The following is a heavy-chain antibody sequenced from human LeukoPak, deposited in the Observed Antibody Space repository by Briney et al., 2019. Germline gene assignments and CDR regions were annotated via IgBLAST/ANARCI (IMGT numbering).Heavy chain of an antibody. D-gene: IGHD5-24*01. CDR1: GDSISSYY. V-gene: IGHV4-59*12. CDR2: IYYSGST. J-gene: IGHJ3*02. Sequence: SETLSLTCTVSGDSISSYYWSWIRQPPGKGLEWIGYIYYSGSTNYNPSLKSRVTISIATSKNQFSLKLSSVTVADTAVYYCARGLLDGYTHPAAFDIWGQGTMVTVSS. CDR3: ARGLLDGYTHPAAFDI.